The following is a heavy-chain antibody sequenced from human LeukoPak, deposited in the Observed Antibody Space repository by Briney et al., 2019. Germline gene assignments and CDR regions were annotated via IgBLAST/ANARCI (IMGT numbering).Heavy chain of an antibody. CDR2: ISSSSSTI. V-gene: IGHV3-48*01. CDR3: ARDSITIFGVINY. CDR1: GFTFSSYS. J-gene: IGHJ4*02. D-gene: IGHD3-3*01. Sequence: GGSLRLSCAASGFTFSSYSMNWVRQAPGKGLEWVSYISSSSSTIYYADSVKGRFTISGDNAKNSLYLQMNSLRAEDTAVYYCARDSITIFGVINYWGQGTLVTVSS.